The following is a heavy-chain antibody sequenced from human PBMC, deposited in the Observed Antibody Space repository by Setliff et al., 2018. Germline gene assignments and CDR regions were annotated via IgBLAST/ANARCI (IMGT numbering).Heavy chain of an antibody. J-gene: IGHJ4*02. CDR1: GGSISGDS. CDR3: ARGSYYDSSGYSPDFFDY. CDR2: SSTSGCT. D-gene: IGHD3-22*01. V-gene: IGHV4-4*08. Sequence: PSETLSLTCTVFGGSISGDSWSWIRQPPGKGLEWIGYSSTSGCTNCNPSLESRVTISVDTSKNQVSLKLTSVTVADTAVYYCARGSYYDSSGYSPDFFDYWGQGTLVTVSS.